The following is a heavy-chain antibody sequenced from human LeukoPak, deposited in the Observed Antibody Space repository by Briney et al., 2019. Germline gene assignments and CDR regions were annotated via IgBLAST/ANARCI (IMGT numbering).Heavy chain of an antibody. CDR2: IYYSGST. CDR3: ARGGHSYIYPFAN. CDR1: GVSVSSYF. D-gene: IGHD5-18*01. V-gene: IGHV4-59*02. Sequence: SETLSLTCTVSGVSVSSYFWSWIRQPPGKGLEWIGYIYYSGSTNYNPSLKSRVTMSVDTSKNQFSLILNSVTAADTAVYYCARGGHSYIYPFANWGQGALVTVSS. J-gene: IGHJ4*02.